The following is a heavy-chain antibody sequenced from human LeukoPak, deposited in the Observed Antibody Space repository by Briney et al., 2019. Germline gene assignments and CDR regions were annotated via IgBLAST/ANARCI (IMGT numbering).Heavy chain of an antibody. J-gene: IGHJ4*02. Sequence: GGSLRLSCTASGFTFSSYAMSWVRQAPGKGLEWASGINGSGGSTYYADSVRGRFTISRANSKSTVYLQMNSLRVEDTAVYYCAKYGPYYYDSSGPSEYYFDFWGQGALVTVSS. V-gene: IGHV3-23*01. D-gene: IGHD3-22*01. CDR1: GFTFSSYA. CDR3: AKYGPYYYDSSGPSEYYFDF. CDR2: INGSGGST.